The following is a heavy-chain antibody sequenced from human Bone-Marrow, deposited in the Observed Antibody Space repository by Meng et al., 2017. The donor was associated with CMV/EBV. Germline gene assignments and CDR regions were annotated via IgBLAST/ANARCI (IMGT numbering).Heavy chain of an antibody. J-gene: IGHJ5*02. CDR2: IYYSGST. CDR1: GGSISRSSYY. CDR3: ARGPRYFDWLYTPRGDVWLDP. Sequence: SETLSLTCTVSGGSISRSSYYWGWIRQPPGKGLEWIGSIYYSGSTYYNPSLKSRVTVAVDTSKNQFSLKLSSVTAADTAVYYCARGPRYFDWLYTPRGDVWLDPCGQGTLVTVSS. V-gene: IGHV4-39*07. D-gene: IGHD3-9*01.